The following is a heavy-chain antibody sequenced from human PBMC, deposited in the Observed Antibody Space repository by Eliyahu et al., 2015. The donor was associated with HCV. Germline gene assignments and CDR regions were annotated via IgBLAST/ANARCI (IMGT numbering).Heavy chain of an antibody. CDR3: AKFFRRWLQSGLIDY. CDR1: DFTXSTYG. J-gene: IGHJ4*02. CDR2: ISYDGTNK. V-gene: IGHV3-30*18. D-gene: IGHD5-24*01. Sequence: QVQLVESGGGVVQPGRSLRLSCAXSDFTXSTYGMHWVRQAPGKGLXWVAVISYDGTNKYYADSVKGRFTISRDNSKNTLYLQMNSLRAEDTAVYYCAKFFRRWLQSGLIDYWGQGTLVTVSS.